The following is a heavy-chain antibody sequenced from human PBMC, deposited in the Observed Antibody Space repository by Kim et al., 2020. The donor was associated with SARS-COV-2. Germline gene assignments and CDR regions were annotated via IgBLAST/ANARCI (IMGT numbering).Heavy chain of an antibody. J-gene: IGHJ4*02. V-gene: IGHV4-59*01. Sequence: SETLSLTCTVSGGSISSYYWSWIRQPPGKGLEWIGYIYYSGSTNYNPSLKSRVTISVDTTKNQFSLKLSSVTAADTAVYYRAGIYDNGVHWGQGTLVTVSS. CDR1: GGSISSYY. CDR2: IYYSGST. D-gene: IGHD3-16*01. CDR3: AGIYDNGVH.